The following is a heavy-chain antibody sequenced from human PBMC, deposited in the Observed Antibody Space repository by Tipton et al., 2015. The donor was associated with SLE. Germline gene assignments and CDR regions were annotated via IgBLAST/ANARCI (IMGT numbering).Heavy chain of an antibody. CDR3: ARRRDDYGEYFDY. V-gene: IGHV4-39*02. CDR1: GSSVTSRNYY. D-gene: IGHD4-17*01. Sequence: TLSLTCTVSGSSVTSRNYYWGWIRQPPGKGLEWIATFYYGVSTYYNPSHKSRVTISVDTSKNHFSLELSSVTAADTAVYYCARRRDDYGEYFDYWGQGALVTVSS. CDR2: FYYGVST. J-gene: IGHJ4*02.